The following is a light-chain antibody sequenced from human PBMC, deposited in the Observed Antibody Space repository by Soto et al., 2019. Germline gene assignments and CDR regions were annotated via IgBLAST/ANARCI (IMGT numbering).Light chain of an antibody. V-gene: IGLV2-8*01. CDR1: SSDVGGYNY. CDR3: SSYTTSSTVI. J-gene: IGLJ2*01. CDR2: EVS. Sequence: QSALTQPPSASGSPGQSVTISCAGTSSDVGGYNYVSWYQQYPGKVPKLMIYEVSERPSGVPDRFSGSKSGNTAFLTVSGLQAEDEADYYCSSYTTSSTVIFGGGTKLTVL.